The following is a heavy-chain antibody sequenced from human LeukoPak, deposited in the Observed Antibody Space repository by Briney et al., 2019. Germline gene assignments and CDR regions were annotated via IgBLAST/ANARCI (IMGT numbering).Heavy chain of an antibody. CDR3: ARDLPIVI. J-gene: IGHJ4*02. V-gene: IGHV4-34*01. D-gene: IGHD3-10*01. Sequence: PSETLSLTCAVYGGSFSGYYWSWIRQPPGKGLEWIGEINHSGSTNYNPSLKSRVTISVDTSKNQFSPKLSSVTAADTAVYYCARDLPIVIWGQGTLVTVSS. CDR1: GGSFSGYY. CDR2: INHSGST.